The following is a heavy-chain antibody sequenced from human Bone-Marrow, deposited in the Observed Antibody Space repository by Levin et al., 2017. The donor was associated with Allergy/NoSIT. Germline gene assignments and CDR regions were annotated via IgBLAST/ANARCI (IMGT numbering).Heavy chain of an antibody. D-gene: IGHD6-13*01. J-gene: IGHJ4*02. CDR1: GYTFTGYY. Sequence: ASVKVSCKASGYTFTGYYMHWVRQAPGQGLEWMGWINPNSGGTNYAQKFQGRVTMTRDTSISTAYMELSRLRSDDTAVYYCARESSSWYESPPDYFDYWGQGTLVTVSS. CDR3: ARESSSWYESPPDYFDY. CDR2: INPNSGGT. V-gene: IGHV1-2*02.